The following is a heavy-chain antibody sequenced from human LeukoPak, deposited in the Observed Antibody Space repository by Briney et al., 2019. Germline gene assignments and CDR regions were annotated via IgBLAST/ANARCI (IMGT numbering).Heavy chain of an antibody. J-gene: IGHJ4*02. Sequence: GGSLRLSCAASGFTFSSNWMHWVRHAPGKGLVWVSHISTDARTITYADFVKGRFTISRDNAKNTVYLQMNSLRAEDTALYYCVRGQATAWGLDYWGQGTLVTVSS. D-gene: IGHD6-13*01. CDR3: VRGQATAWGLDY. V-gene: IGHV3-74*01. CDR2: ISTDARTI. CDR1: GFTFSSNW.